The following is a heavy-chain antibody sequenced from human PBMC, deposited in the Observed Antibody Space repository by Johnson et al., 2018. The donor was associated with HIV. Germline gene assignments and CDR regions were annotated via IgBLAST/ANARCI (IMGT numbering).Heavy chain of an antibody. CDR1: GLSFSNYG. J-gene: IGHJ3*01. Sequence: QVQLVESGGGVVQPGKSLTLSCVVSGLSFSNYGMHWVRQAPGKGLEWVAFIRYDGSNKYYADSVKGRFTISRDNSKNTLYLQMHSLSAEDTALYYCARPSVIPHGGGYDVWGRGTMVVVST. D-gene: IGHD3-22*01. CDR3: ARPSVIPHGGGYDV. CDR2: IRYDGSNK. V-gene: IGHV3-33*08.